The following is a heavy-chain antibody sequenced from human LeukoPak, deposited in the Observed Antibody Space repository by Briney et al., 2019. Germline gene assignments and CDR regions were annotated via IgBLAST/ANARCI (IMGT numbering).Heavy chain of an antibody. CDR3: ARGANNWFDP. CDR1: DGSISSGSYY. J-gene: IGHJ5*02. Sequence: SETLSLTCIVSDGSISSGSYYWSWIRQPAGKGLEWIGRIYTSGSTNYNPSLKSRVTISVDTSKNHFSLKLTSVTAADTAVYYCARGANNWFDPWGQGTLVTVSS. V-gene: IGHV4-61*02. CDR2: IYTSGST.